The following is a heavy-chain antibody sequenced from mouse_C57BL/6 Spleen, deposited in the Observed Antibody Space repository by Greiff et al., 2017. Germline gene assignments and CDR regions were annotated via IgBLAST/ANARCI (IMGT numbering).Heavy chain of an antibody. V-gene: IGHV14-1*01. Sequence: VQLQQSGAELVRPGASVKLSCTASGFNIKDYYMHWVKQRPEQGLEWIGRIDPEDGDTEYAPKFQGKATLTADTSSNTAYLQPSSLTTEDTAVYYCTIYYGSSYPFFAYWGQGTLVTVSA. CDR1: GFNIKDYY. J-gene: IGHJ3*01. CDR2: IDPEDGDT. CDR3: TIYYGSSYPFFAY. D-gene: IGHD1-1*01.